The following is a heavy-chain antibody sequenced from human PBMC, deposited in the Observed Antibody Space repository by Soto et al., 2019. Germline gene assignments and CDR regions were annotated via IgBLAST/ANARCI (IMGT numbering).Heavy chain of an antibody. CDR1: GYSFTSYW. CDR2: IYPGDSDT. J-gene: IGHJ6*01. CDR3: ARSRRGAYSSGWYSLSGYYNYGIDV. D-gene: IGHD6-19*01. V-gene: IGHV5-51*01. Sequence: GESLKISCKGSGYSFTSYWIGWVRQMPGKGLEYMGIIYPGDSDTKYSPSLQGQVTISADTSISTAYLQWTSLKASDTAMYYCARSRRGAYSSGWYSLSGYYNYGIDVWGQGTTVTVSS.